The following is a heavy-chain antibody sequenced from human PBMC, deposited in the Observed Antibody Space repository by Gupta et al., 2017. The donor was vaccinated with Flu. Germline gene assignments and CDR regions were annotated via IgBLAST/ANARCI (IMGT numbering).Heavy chain of an antibody. CDR3: SEQSSYGRSSSPEL. Sequence: ARAGVRRAPGKGLECVAATGAMDYKRYHSDSVKGRFTISKDFSRNTLYLQMNSLRVEDTAVYYCSEQSSYGRSSSPELWGQGTLVPVSS. D-gene: IGHD2-21*01. J-gene: IGHJ4*02. CDR2: TGAMDYKR. CDR1: A. V-gene: IGHV3-23*01.